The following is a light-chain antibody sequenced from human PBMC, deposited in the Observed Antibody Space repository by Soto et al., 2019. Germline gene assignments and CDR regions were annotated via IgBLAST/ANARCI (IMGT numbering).Light chain of an antibody. Sequence: QSVLTQPASVSGSPGQSITISCTGTSSDVGSYTLVSWYQQHPGKAPKLMIYEVSNRPSGVSDRFSASKSGNTASLTISGFQAEDEADYYCSSYTSTTIVVFGGGTKLTVL. J-gene: IGLJ2*01. CDR1: SSDVGSYTL. CDR3: SSYTSTTIVV. CDR2: EVS. V-gene: IGLV2-14*02.